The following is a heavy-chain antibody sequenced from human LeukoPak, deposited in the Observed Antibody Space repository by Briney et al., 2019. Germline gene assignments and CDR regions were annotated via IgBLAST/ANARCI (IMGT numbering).Heavy chain of an antibody. V-gene: IGHV4-38-2*02. D-gene: IGHD6-13*01. Sequence: SETLSLNCSVSGYSISRGYFWGWIRQAPVKGLEWIAAIYESGTYYSPSLKSRLTISMDTSKNQFFLNLRSVTAADTAIYYCARVPPLRGSNWYGRWFDPWGQGILVTVSS. CDR3: ARVPPLRGSNWYGRWFDP. J-gene: IGHJ5*02. CDR1: GYSISRGYF. CDR2: IYESGT.